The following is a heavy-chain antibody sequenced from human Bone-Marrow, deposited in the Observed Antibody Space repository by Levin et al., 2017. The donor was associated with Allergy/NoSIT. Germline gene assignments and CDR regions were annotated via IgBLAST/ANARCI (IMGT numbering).Heavy chain of an antibody. CDR3: ARGLSSSPPNY. Sequence: WASVKVSCKASGGTFSSYAISWVRQAPGQGLEWMGRIIPILGIANYAQKFQGRVTITADKSTSTAYMELSSLRSEDTAVYYCARGLSSSPPNYWGQGTLVTVSS. V-gene: IGHV1-69*04. CDR2: IIPILGIA. D-gene: IGHD2-2*01. CDR1: GGTFSSYA. J-gene: IGHJ4*02.